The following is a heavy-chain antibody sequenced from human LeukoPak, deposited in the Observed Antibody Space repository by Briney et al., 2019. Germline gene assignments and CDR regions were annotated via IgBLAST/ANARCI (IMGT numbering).Heavy chain of an antibody. CDR3: AKDQNYYDSSGAFMDV. J-gene: IGHJ6*03. Sequence: GGSLRLSCAASGFTFSSYGMHWVRQAPGKGLEWVAFIRYDGSNKYYADSVKGRFTISRDNSKNTLYLQMNSPRAEDTAVYYCAKDQNYYDSSGAFMDVWGKGTTVTISS. CDR1: GFTFSSYG. CDR2: IRYDGSNK. D-gene: IGHD3-22*01. V-gene: IGHV3-30*02.